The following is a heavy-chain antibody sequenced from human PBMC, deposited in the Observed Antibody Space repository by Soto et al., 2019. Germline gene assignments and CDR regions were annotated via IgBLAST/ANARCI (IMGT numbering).Heavy chain of an antibody. Sequence: GGSLRLSCAASGFTFSSYSMNWVRQAPGKGLEWVSSISSSSSYIHYADPVKGRFTISRDNAKNSLYLQMNSLRAEDTAVYYCARVVPSGYDSLYFDYWGQGTLVTVS. CDR3: ARVVPSGYDSLYFDY. CDR2: ISSSSSYI. J-gene: IGHJ4*02. CDR1: GFTFSSYS. V-gene: IGHV3-21*01. D-gene: IGHD5-12*01.